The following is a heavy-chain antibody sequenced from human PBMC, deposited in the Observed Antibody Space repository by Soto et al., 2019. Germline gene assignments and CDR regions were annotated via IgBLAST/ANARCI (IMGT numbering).Heavy chain of an antibody. D-gene: IGHD3-10*01. CDR1: GYTFSSYG. J-gene: IGHJ6*02. CDR2: ISAHNGNT. CDR3: ARVRYHYGPGSYYYYGMDV. V-gene: IGHV1-18*01. Sequence: VASVKVSCKASGYTFSSYGISWVRRAPGKGLDWMGWISAHNGNTNYAQRLQDRVTMTTDTSTSIVNMEPRSLRSEDTAVYYCARVRYHYGPGSYYYYGMDVWAQGTTVTVS.